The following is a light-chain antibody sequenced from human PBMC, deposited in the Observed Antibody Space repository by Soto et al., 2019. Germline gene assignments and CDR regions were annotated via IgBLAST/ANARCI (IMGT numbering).Light chain of an antibody. CDR1: QTVSSTY. V-gene: IGKV3-20*01. CDR2: DAS. J-gene: IGKJ3*01. Sequence: EIVLTQSPGTLSLSPGERATLSCRASQTVSSTYLAWYQQKPGQAPRLLIYDASSRATGIPGRFSCSGSGTDFTLTISRLEPEDFAVYYCQQYGSSPSLFTFGPGTKVDIK. CDR3: QQYGSSPSLFT.